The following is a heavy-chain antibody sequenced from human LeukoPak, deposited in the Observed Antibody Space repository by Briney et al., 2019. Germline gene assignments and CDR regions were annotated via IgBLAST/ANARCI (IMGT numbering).Heavy chain of an antibody. CDR3: ARDHILTDSRADYFDY. V-gene: IGHV3-21*04. CDR2: ISSSSSYI. D-gene: IGHD3-9*01. J-gene: IGHJ4*02. Sequence: PGGSLRLSCAASGFTFSSYSMNWVRQAPGKGLEWVSSISSSSSYIYYADSVKGRFTISRDNSKNTVYLQMNSLRAEDTAVYYCARDHILTDSRADYFDYWGQGTLVTVSS. CDR1: GFTFSSYS.